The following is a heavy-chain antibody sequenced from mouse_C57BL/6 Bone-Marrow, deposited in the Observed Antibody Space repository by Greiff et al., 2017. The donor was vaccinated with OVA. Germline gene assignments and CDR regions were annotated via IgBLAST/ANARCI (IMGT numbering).Heavy chain of an antibody. D-gene: IGHD1-1*01. CDR2: INPDNGGT. CDR3: ARRVGWYFDV. CDR1: GYTFTDYN. J-gene: IGHJ1*03. V-gene: IGHV1-18*01. Sequence: EVQLQQSGPELVKPGASVKIPCKASGYTFTDYNMDWVKQSHGKSLEWIGDINPDNGGTSYNQKFKGKATLTVDKSSSTAYMELRSLTSEDTAVYYCARRVGWYFDVWGTGTTVTVTS.